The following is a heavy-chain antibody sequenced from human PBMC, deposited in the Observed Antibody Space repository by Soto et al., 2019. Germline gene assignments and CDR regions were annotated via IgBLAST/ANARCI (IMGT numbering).Heavy chain of an antibody. D-gene: IGHD1-7*01. Sequence: EVQLAESGGGMVQPGGSLRLACVASGFTFSSYDMHWARQAPGKGLEYVSSISSNGGTTYYGNSVKGRFTISRDNSKNPLYLQMGSLRDEDMAVYYCVRRVSGNYDYWGQGTLVTVSS. V-gene: IGHV3-64*01. CDR1: GFTFSSYD. CDR2: ISSNGGTT. CDR3: VRRVSGNYDY. J-gene: IGHJ4*02.